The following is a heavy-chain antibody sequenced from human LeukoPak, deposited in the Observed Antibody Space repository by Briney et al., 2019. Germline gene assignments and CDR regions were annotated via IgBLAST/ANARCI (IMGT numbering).Heavy chain of an antibody. J-gene: IGHJ4*02. CDR3: ERHHRRERMDYYFDY. D-gene: IGHD1-14*01. CDR1: GGSISSYN. Sequence: SETLSLTCTVSGGSISSYNWSWIRHPPGTGLDLVWYIYYSVSTNYNPPLKSRVTISVETSKNQFSLKLRSVTAAATAVYYCERHHRRERMDYYFDYWGQGTLVTVSS. CDR2: IYYSVST. V-gene: IGHV4-59*01.